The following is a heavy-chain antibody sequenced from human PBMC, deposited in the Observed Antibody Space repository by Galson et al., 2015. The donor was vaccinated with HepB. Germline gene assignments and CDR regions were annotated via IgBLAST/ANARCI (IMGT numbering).Heavy chain of an antibody. V-gene: IGHV3-30*18. Sequence: SLRLSCAASGFTFSTYVMHWVRQCPGGGLGGVAVISYDGTNRFYADSVKGRFTVSRDNSKNTLSLQMNSPRADDTAVYYCAKAGLDPEVLFSFHYWGLGTLVTVSS. CDR1: GFTFSTYV. D-gene: IGHD1-14*01. CDR3: AKAGLDPEVLFSFHY. J-gene: IGHJ4*02. CDR2: ISYDGTNR.